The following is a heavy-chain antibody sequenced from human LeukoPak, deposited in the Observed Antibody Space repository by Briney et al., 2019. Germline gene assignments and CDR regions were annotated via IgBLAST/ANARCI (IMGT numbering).Heavy chain of an antibody. CDR3: ARDRAISSGYYSYYGMDV. CDR1: GFTFINYA. Sequence: PGGSLRLSCAASGFTFINYAMYWVRQAPGKGLEWVAVLSYDGNNKYYADSVKGRFTISRDNSKNTLYLQMNSLRAEDTAVYYCARDRAISSGYYSYYGMDVWGQGTTVTVSS. V-gene: IGHV3-30*04. CDR2: LSYDGNNK. J-gene: IGHJ6*02. D-gene: IGHD3-22*01.